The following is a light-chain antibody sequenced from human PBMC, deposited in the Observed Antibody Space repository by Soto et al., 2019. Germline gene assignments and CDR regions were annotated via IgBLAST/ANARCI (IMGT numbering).Light chain of an antibody. Sequence: DIKMTQSPSTLSASVGDRVTITCRASQTISGWLAWYQQRPGKAPKLLIYDASRLESGVPSRFSGSESGTEFTLAINNLQPDDVATYYCQQYKSSYTFGLGTKLEIK. CDR3: QQYKSSYT. CDR1: QTISGW. V-gene: IGKV1-5*01. CDR2: DAS. J-gene: IGKJ2*01.